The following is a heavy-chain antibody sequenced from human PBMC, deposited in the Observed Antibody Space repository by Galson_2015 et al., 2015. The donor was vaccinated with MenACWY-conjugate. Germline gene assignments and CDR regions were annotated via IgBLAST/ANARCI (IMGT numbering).Heavy chain of an antibody. J-gene: IGHJ4*02. D-gene: IGHD6-19*01. CDR3: ARGLIGYSSGPVDF. CDR1: GFTFRSYT. Sequence: SLRLSCAASGFTFRSYTMHWVRQTPGKGLAWVALTSYDGSNQYYADSLKGRLTISRDNSKSTLYLQMDSLRAEDTAVYYCARGLIGYSSGPVDFWGQGALVTVSS. CDR2: TSYDGSNQ. V-gene: IGHV3-30*01.